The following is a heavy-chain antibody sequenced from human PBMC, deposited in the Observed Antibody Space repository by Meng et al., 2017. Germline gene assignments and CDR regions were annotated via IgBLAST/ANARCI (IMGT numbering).Heavy chain of an antibody. Sequence: GESLKISCAASGFTFSSYAMHWVRQAPGKGLEWVAVISYDGSNKYYADSVKGRFTISRDNSKNTLYLQMNSLRAEDTAVYYCARKGSGSYYNPKQPDAFDIWGHGTMVTVSS. CDR3: ARKGSGSYYNPKQPDAFDI. CDR2: ISYDGSNK. CDR1: GFTFSSYA. J-gene: IGHJ3*02. D-gene: IGHD3-10*01. V-gene: IGHV3-30*04.